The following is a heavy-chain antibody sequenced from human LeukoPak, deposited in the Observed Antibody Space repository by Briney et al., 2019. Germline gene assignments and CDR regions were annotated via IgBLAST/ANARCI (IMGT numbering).Heavy chain of an antibody. D-gene: IGHD6-13*01. V-gene: IGHV3-21*06. CDR3: VRGGLAAAGPDY. CDR1: GFTFSSYS. J-gene: IGHJ4*02. CDR2: ISSSSSYI. Sequence: GGSLRLSCAASGFTFSSYSMNWVREAPGKGLEWVSSISSSSSYIYYADSVKGRFTISRDNSKNIVYLQMNSLRAEDTAVYYCVRGGLAAAGPDYWGRGTLVTVSS.